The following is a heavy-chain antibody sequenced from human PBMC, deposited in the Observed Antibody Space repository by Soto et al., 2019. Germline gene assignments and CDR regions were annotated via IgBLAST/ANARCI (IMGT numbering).Heavy chain of an antibody. V-gene: IGHV3-33*01. J-gene: IGHJ4*02. D-gene: IGHD1-7*01. CDR2: IWYDGSNK. CDR1: GFTFSSYG. CDR3: ARDAGTHSLGFDY. Sequence: QVQLVESGGGVVQPGRSLRLSCAASGFTFSSYGMHWVRQAPGKGLEWVAVIWYDGSNKYYPDSVKGRFTISRDNSKNTLYLQMNSLRAEDTAVYYCARDAGTHSLGFDYWGQGTLVTVSS.